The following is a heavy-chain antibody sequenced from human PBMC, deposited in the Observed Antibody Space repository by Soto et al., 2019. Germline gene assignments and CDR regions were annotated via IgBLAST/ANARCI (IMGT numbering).Heavy chain of an antibody. V-gene: IGHV1-69*02. J-gene: IGHJ3*02. D-gene: IGHD3-22*01. CDR2: IIPILGIA. Sequence: QVQLVQSGAAVKKPGSSVKVSCKASGGTFSSYTISWVRQAPGQGLEWMGRIIPILGIANYAQKFQGRVTITADKSTSTAYMELSSLRSEDTAVYYCASTALDYYDSSVPHAFDIWGQGTMVTVSS. CDR1: GGTFSSYT. CDR3: ASTALDYYDSSVPHAFDI.